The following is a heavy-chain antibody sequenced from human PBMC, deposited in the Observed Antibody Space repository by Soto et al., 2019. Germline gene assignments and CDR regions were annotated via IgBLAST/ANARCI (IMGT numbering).Heavy chain of an antibody. Sequence: EVQLVESGGGLVQPGGSLRLSCAASGFTFSSFAMSWVRQAPGKGLEWVSAISCSGGSTYYADSVKGRFTISRDNSKNTLYLQMNRLRAEDTAVYYCAKAPRGWLQDHYFDYLGQGTLVTVSS. V-gene: IGHV3-23*04. CDR3: AKAPRGWLQDHYFDY. D-gene: IGHD5-12*01. CDR1: GFTFSSFA. CDR2: ISCSGGST. J-gene: IGHJ4*02.